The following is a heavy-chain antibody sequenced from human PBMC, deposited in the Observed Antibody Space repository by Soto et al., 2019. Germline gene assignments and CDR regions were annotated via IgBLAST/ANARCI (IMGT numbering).Heavy chain of an antibody. Sequence: QVQLVQSGAEVKKPGSSVKVSCKASGGTFSSYSINWVRQAPGQGLEWMGEIIPIFGTANYAQKFQGRVTITAEESTRPDYMELSSLRSEDTDVYYCARDGGRHSGGIDYWGQGTLVTVSS. J-gene: IGHJ4*02. D-gene: IGHD1-26*01. CDR1: GGTFSSYS. CDR3: ARDGGRHSGGIDY. V-gene: IGHV1-69*01. CDR2: IIPIFGTA.